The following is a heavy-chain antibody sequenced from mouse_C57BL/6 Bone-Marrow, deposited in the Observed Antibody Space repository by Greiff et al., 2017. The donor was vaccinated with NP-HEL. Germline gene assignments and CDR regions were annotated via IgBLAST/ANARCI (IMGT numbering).Heavy chain of an antibody. J-gene: IGHJ2*01. CDR2: IYPRSGNT. Sequence: VKLKQSGAELARPGASVKLSCKASGYTFTSYGISWVKQRTGQGLEWIGEIYPRSGNTYYNEKFKGKATLTADKSSSTAYMELRSLTSEDSAVYFCAGQLGRSCDYWGQGTTLTVSS. V-gene: IGHV1-81*01. D-gene: IGHD4-1*02. CDR3: AGQLGRSCDY. CDR1: GYTFTSYG.